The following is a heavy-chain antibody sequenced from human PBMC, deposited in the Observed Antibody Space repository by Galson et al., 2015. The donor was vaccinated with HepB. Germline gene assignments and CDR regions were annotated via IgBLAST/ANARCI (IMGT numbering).Heavy chain of an antibody. J-gene: IGHJ4*02. D-gene: IGHD3-10*01. CDR2: ISASNGKT. V-gene: IGHV1-18*01. CDR1: GYTFTSYG. CDR3: ARGLLWFGELVPFDY. Sequence: SVKVSCKASGYTFTSYGLSWVRQAPGQGLEWMGWISASNGKTDYAQKFQGRVTMTTDTSTSTAYMELRSLRSDDTDVYYCARGLLWFGELVPFDYWGQGTLVTVSS.